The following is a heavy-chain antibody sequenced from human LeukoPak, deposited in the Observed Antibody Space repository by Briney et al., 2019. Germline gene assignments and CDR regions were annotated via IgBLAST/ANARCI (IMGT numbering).Heavy chain of an antibody. CDR3: AKDYDSSGYYYVMYYFDY. D-gene: IGHD3-22*01. CDR2: IRYDGNNK. J-gene: IGHJ4*02. V-gene: IGHV3-30*02. Sequence: GGSLRLSCAASGFTFSSYGMHWVRQAPGKGLEWVAFIRYDGNNKYYADSVKGRFTISRDNSKNTLYLQMNSLRAEDTAVYYCAKDYDSSGYYYVMYYFDYWGQGTLVTVSS. CDR1: GFTFSSYG.